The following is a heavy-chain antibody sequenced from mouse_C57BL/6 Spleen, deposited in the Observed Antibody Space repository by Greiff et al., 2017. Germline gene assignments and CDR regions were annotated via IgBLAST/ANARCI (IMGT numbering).Heavy chain of an antibody. CDR3: ARPNSNYGYAMDY. V-gene: IGHV3-6*01. Sequence: VQLKESGPGLVKPSQSLSLTCSVTGYSITSGYFWNWIRQFPGNKLEWMGYISYDGRTNYNPSLKNRISITRDTSKNHFFLKLKSGTTEDTATYYYARPNSNYGYAMDYWGQGTSVTVSS. CDR1: GYSITSGYF. D-gene: IGHD2-5*01. CDR2: ISYDGRT. J-gene: IGHJ4*01.